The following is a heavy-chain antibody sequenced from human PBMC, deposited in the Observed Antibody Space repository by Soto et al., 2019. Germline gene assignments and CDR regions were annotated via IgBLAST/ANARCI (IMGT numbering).Heavy chain of an antibody. Sequence: QVQLVQSGAEVKKPGASVKVSCKASGYTFTSYNMHWVRQAPGQGLEWVGMINPLGFSTTYAQKFRGRVTMTRDTSTSTVDMELTKLRSDDKAVYDCARAAGRFGELYWFDPWGQGTLVTVS. J-gene: IGHJ5*02. V-gene: IGHV1-46*01. CDR2: INPLGFST. CDR1: GYTFTSYN. CDR3: ARAAGRFGELYWFDP. D-gene: IGHD3-10*01.